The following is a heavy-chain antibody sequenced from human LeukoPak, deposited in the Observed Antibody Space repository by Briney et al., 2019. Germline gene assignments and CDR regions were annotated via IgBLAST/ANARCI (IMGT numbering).Heavy chain of an antibody. Sequence: GASVKVSCKVSGYTLTELSMHWVRQAPGEGLEWMGGFDPEDGETIYAQNFQGRVTMTEDTSTDTAYMELSSLRSEDTAVYYCATAGVAVAGTYFEYWGQGTLVTVSS. J-gene: IGHJ4*02. CDR2: FDPEDGET. CDR1: GYTLTELS. CDR3: ATAGVAVAGTYFEY. D-gene: IGHD6-19*01. V-gene: IGHV1-24*01.